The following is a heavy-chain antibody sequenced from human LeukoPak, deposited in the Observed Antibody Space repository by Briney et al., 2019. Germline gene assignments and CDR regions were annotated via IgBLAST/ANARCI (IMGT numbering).Heavy chain of an antibody. Sequence: SETLSLTCTVSGGSISSYYWSWIRQPPGKGLEWIGSIYYSGSTNYNPSLKSRVTISADTSKNQFSLQLNSVTAADTAFYYCAKAKGGTGIYRDGFDIWGQGTMVTVSS. CDR3: AKAKGGTGIYRDGFDI. D-gene: IGHD1-7*01. CDR2: IYYSGST. V-gene: IGHV4-59*01. CDR1: GGSISSYY. J-gene: IGHJ3*02.